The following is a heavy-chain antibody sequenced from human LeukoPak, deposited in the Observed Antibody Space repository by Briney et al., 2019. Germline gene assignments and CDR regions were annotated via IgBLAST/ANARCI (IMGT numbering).Heavy chain of an antibody. Sequence: GESLKISCKGSGYSFTSYWIGWVRPMPGKGLEWMGIIYPGDSDTRYSPSFQGQVTISADKSISTAYLQWSSLKASDTAMYYCARNPVYGSRNYPPARYYYYGMDVWGQGTTVTVSS. CDR2: IYPGDSDT. CDR1: GYSFTSYW. J-gene: IGHJ6*02. CDR3: ARNPVYGSRNYPPARYYYYGMDV. V-gene: IGHV5-51*01. D-gene: IGHD3-10*01.